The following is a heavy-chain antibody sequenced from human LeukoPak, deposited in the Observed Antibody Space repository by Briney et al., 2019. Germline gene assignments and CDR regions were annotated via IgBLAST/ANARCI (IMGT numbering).Heavy chain of an antibody. CDR2: IYSGGST. CDR1: GFTVSSNY. D-gene: IGHD6-19*01. CDR3: ARAEQWPPGVY. Sequence: GGSLRLSCAASGFTVSSNYMSWVRQAPGKGLEWVSVIYSGGSTYYADSVKGRFTISRDNSKNTLYLQMNSLRAEDTAVYYCARAEQWPPGVYWGQGTLVTVSS. J-gene: IGHJ4*02. V-gene: IGHV3-53*01.